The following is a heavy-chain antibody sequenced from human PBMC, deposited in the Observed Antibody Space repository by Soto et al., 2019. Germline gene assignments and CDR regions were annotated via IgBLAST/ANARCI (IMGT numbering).Heavy chain of an antibody. CDR2: ISSSSSTI. V-gene: IGHV3-48*01. Sequence: EVQLVESGGGLVQPGGSLRLSCAASGFTFSSYSMNWVRQAPGKGLEWVSYISSSSSTIYYADSVKGRFTISRDNAKNSLYLQMNSMRAEDTAVYYCARADSGHADGYYYSGMDVWAQGPTVTVPS. CDR1: GFTFSSYS. D-gene: IGHD5-12*01. J-gene: IGHJ6*02. CDR3: ARADSGHADGYYYSGMDV.